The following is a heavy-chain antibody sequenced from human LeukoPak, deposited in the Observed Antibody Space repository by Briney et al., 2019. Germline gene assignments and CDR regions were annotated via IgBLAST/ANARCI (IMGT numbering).Heavy chain of an antibody. CDR2: INHSGST. D-gene: IGHD6-19*01. J-gene: IGHJ4*02. CDR3: AGLRCSSGWYYY. CDR1: GGSFSGYY. Sequence: SETLSLTCAVYGGSFSGYYWSWIRQPPGKGLEWIGEINHSGSTNYNPSLKSRVTISVDTPKNQFSLKLSSVTAADTAVYYCAGLRCSSGWYYYWGQGTLVTVSS. V-gene: IGHV4-34*01.